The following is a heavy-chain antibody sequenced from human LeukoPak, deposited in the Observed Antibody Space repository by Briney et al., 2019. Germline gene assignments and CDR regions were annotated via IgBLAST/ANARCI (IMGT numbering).Heavy chain of an antibody. D-gene: IGHD6-25*01. CDR1: GFTFSRNW. J-gene: IGHJ5*02. V-gene: IGHV3-7*01. CDR2: IKEDGSAQ. CDR3: ARDGDGYPS. Sequence: GGSLRLSCAASGFTFSRNWMSWVRQAPGKGLGWVANIKEDGSAQYYVDSVKGRFTVSRDNAKNSLFLQMNSLRVEDTAVYYCARDGDGYPSWGQGTLVTVSS.